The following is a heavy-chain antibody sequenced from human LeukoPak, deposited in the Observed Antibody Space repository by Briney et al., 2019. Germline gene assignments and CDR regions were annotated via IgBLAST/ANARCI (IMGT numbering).Heavy chain of an antibody. CDR3: ARENVGFGSWFDS. Sequence: GGSLRLSCAASGFTFSTFAMIWVRQPPGKGLEWVSSIFPSGGEIHYADSVRGRFTISRDNSKNTVYLQMDDLRPEDTAVYYCARENVGFGSWFDSWGQGTLVAVSS. D-gene: IGHD3-10*01. J-gene: IGHJ5*01. V-gene: IGHV3-23*01. CDR1: GFTFSTFA. CDR2: IFPSGGEI.